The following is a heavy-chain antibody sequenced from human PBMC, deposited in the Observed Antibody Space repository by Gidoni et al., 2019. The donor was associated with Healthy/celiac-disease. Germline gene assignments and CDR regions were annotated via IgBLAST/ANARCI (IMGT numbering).Heavy chain of an antibody. CDR1: GFPFTAYA. V-gene: IGHV3-9*01. CDR2: ISWNSGSI. D-gene: IGHD3-10*01. J-gene: IGHJ4*02. Sequence: EVQLVESGGGLVQPGRSLSPSCPASGFPFTAYAMHWVRQAPGKGLEWVSGISWNSGSIGYADSVKGRFTISRDNAKNSLYLQMNSLRAEDTALYYCAKDPYLSSGSHGGYFDYWGQGTLVTVSS. CDR3: AKDPYLSSGSHGGYFDY.